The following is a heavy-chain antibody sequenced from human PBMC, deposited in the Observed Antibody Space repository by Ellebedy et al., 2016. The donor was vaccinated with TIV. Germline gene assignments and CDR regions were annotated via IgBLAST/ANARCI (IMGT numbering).Heavy chain of an antibody. CDR1: GGSISSSSYY. CDR2: IYYSGNT. CDR3: ARRKVTIPRADAYFDY. Sequence: SETLSLXCTVSGGSISSSSYYWGWIRQPPGKGLERIGSIYYSGNTYYNPSLKSRVTISIDTSKNQFSLRLSSVTAADTAIYHCARRKVTIPRADAYFDYWGQGILVTVSS. J-gene: IGHJ4*02. D-gene: IGHD3-3*01. V-gene: IGHV4-39*01.